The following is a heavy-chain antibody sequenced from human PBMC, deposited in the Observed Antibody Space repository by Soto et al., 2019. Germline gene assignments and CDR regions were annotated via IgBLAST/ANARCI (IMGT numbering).Heavy chain of an antibody. CDR1: GFTFSSYG. V-gene: IGHV3-33*01. CDR2: IWHDGMNN. D-gene: IGHD3-10*01. J-gene: IGHJ4*02. CDR3: ARDRGSDDPIDY. Sequence: QVQLVESGGGVVQPERSLTLSCAASGFTFSSYGMHWVRQAPGKGLEWVAVIWHDGMNNYYADSVRGRFTISRDNSKNTLYLQMNSLRAEDTAVYYCARDRGSDDPIDYWGQGTLVTVSS.